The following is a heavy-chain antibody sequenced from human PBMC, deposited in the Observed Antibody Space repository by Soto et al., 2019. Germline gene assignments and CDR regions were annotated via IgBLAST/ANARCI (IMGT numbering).Heavy chain of an antibody. CDR3: ARPTCINTPVDAFDI. CDR2: INHSGST. CDR1: GGSFSGYY. J-gene: IGHJ3*02. D-gene: IGHD2-2*02. V-gene: IGHV4-34*01. Sequence: PSETLSLTCAVYGGSFSGYYWSWIRQPPGKGLEWIGEINHSGSTNYNPSLKSRVTISVDTSKNQFSLKLSSVTAADTAVYYCARPTCINTPVDAFDIWGQGTMVTVSS.